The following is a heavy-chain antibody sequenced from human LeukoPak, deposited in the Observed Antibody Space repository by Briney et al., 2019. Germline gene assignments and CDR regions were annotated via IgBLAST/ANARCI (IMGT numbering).Heavy chain of an antibody. D-gene: IGHD3-10*01. V-gene: IGHV1-8*01. CDR1: GYTFTTSD. CDR2: MNPNSGNA. CDR3: ARGSSRSFDI. J-gene: IGHJ3*02. Sequence: ASVKVFCKASGYTFTTSDINWVRQAPGQGLQWMGWMNPNSGNAVYAQKFQGRVTMTRSTSINTAYMELSSLRSEDTAVYYCARGSSRSFDIWGLGTMVTVSS.